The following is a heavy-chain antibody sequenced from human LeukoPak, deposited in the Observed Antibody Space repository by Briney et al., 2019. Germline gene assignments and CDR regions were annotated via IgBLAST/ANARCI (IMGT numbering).Heavy chain of an antibody. CDR2: IYYCGST. Sequence: SDTLSLTCTVSGRSISSYYWSWIRQPPGKGLEWIGYIYYCGSTNYNPSLKSRVTISVDTSKNQFSLKLSSVTAADTAVYYCARSDSSALLDWGQGTLVTVSS. CDR3: ARSDSSALLD. CDR1: GRSISSYY. J-gene: IGHJ4*02. D-gene: IGHD3-22*01. V-gene: IGHV4-59*07.